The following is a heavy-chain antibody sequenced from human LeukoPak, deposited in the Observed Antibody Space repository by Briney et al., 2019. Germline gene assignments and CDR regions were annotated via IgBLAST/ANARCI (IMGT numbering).Heavy chain of an antibody. V-gene: IGHV3-11*05. CDR2: ISISSAYT. CDR3: ARGRTAVTSLVDY. CDR1: GFTFSDYY. D-gene: IGHD4-17*01. Sequence: PGGSLRLSCAASGFTFSDYYMNWIRQAPGKGLEWVSYISISSAYTNYADSVKGRFTISRDNAKNPLYLQMNSLSAEDTAVYYCARGRTAVTSLVDYWGQGTLVTVSS. J-gene: IGHJ4*02.